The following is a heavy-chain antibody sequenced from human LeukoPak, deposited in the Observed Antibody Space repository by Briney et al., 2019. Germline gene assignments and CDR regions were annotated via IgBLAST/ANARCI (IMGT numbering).Heavy chain of an antibody. CDR3: ARGGLWFGEFHTGAAGN. V-gene: IGHV1-2*02. CDR2: INPNSGGT. J-gene: IGHJ4*02. CDR1: GYTFTGYY. Sequence: GASVKVSCKASGYTFTGYYMHWVRQAPGQGLEWMGWINPNSGGTNYAQKFQGRVTMTRDTYISTAYMELSRLRSDDTAVYYCARGGLWFGEFHTGAAGNWGQGTLVTVSS. D-gene: IGHD3-10*01.